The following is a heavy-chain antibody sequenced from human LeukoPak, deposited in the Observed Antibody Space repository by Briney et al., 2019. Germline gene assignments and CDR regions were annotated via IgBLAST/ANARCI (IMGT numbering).Heavy chain of an antibody. CDR3: ATDSSITMVRGAAFDY. J-gene: IGHJ4*02. CDR1: GGSISSYY. Sequence: SETLSLTCTVSGGSISSYYWSWIRQPPGKGLEWIGYIYYSGSTNYNPSLKSRVTISVDTSKNQFSLKLSSVTAADTAVYYCATDSSITMVRGAAFDYWGQGTLVTVSS. CDR2: IYYSGST. D-gene: IGHD3-10*01. V-gene: IGHV4-59*12.